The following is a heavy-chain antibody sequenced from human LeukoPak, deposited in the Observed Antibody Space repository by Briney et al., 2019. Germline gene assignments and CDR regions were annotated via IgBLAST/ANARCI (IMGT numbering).Heavy chain of an antibody. V-gene: IGHV3-7*04. Sequence: PGGSLRRSCAASTFTFSRYWMSWVRQAPGKGLEWVANIKQDGSEKYYVDSVKGRFTISRDNAKNSLFLQMNSLRAEDTAVYYRARDIGRYFDFGGQGTLVTVSS. CDR1: TFTFSRYW. CDR2: IKQDGSEK. CDR3: ARDIGRYFDF. J-gene: IGHJ4*02. D-gene: IGHD3-10*01.